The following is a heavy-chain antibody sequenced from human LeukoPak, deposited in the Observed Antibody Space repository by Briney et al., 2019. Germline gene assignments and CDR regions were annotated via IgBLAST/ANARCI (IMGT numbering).Heavy chain of an antibody. V-gene: IGHV4-31*03. CDR3: ARGPGCSSTSCYRDYYYGMDV. D-gene: IGHD2-2*02. CDR2: IYYSGST. CDR1: GGSISSGGYY. Sequence: PSQTLSLTCTVSGGSISSGGYYWSWIRQHPGKGLEWIGYIYYSGSTYYNPSLKSRVTISVDTSKNQFSLKLSSVTAADTAVYYCARGPGCSSTSCYRDYYYGMDVWGQGTTVTVSS. J-gene: IGHJ6*02.